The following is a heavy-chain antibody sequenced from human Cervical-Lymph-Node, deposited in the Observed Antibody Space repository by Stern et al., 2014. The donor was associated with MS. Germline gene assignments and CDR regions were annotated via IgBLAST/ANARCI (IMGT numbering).Heavy chain of an antibody. V-gene: IGHV4-59*01. Sequence: VQLVESGPGLVKPSETLSLTCTVSGGSISGYYWSWIRQPPGKGLEWVGDIHYSGSTNYNPSLKSRVAISVDTSKNQFSLKLTSVTAADTAVYYCARDKYCSGGTCFYWYFDLWGRGTLVSVS. CDR2: IHYSGST. CDR1: GGSISGYY. J-gene: IGHJ2*01. CDR3: ARDKYCSGGTCFYWYFDL. D-gene: IGHD2-15*01.